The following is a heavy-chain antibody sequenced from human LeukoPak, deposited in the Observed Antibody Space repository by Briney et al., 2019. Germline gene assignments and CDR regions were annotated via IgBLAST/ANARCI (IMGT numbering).Heavy chain of an antibody. CDR1: AFTFATYA. D-gene: IGHD3-22*01. J-gene: IGHJ4*02. Sequence: GGSLRLSCAASAFTFATYAMSWVRQAPGKGLEWVSSISGSGGSTHYADSVRGRFTISRDNSTRTLYLQMNSLRAEDTAIYYCAKMPAYYYDSSGYAFHFDYWGQGTLVTVSS. CDR2: ISGSGGST. CDR3: AKMPAYYYDSSGYAFHFDY. V-gene: IGHV3-23*01.